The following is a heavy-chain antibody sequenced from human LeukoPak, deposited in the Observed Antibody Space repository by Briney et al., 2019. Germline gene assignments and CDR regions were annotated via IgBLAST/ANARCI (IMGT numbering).Heavy chain of an antibody. D-gene: IGHD2-2*01. CDR2: ISGSGGST. Sequence: PGGSLRLSCAASGFTFSSYVMSWVRQAPGKGLEWVSVISGSGGSTYYADSVKGRFTISRDISKNTLYLQMNSLRAEDTAVYYCAKRHCGSTSCYVGTYFDYWGQGTLVTVSS. V-gene: IGHV3-23*01. J-gene: IGHJ4*02. CDR1: GFTFSSYV. CDR3: AKRHCGSTSCYVGTYFDY.